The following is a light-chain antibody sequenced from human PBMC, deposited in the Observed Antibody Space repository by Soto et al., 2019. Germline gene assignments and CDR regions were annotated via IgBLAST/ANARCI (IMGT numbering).Light chain of an antibody. CDR1: SSDVGGYNY. Sequence: QSARNQPPSASGSPGQAVTISCTGTSSDVGGYNYVSWFQQHPGKAPKLIIHEVNQRPSGVPDRFSGSKSGNTASLTVSGLQAEDEGTYYCSSYGGYNNVVFGTGTKVTVL. CDR2: EVN. CDR3: SSYGGYNNVV. J-gene: IGLJ1*01. V-gene: IGLV2-8*01.